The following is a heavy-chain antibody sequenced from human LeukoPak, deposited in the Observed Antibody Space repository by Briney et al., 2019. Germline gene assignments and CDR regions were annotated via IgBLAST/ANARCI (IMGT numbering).Heavy chain of an antibody. CDR3: LGVPY. CDR1: GFTFSSYW. Sequence: GGSLRLSCAASGFTFSSYWMHWVRQAPGKGLVWVSRINGDGSSTNYADSVKGRFTISRDNAKNTLYLQMNSLRAEDTAVYYCLGVPYWGRGTLVTVSS. D-gene: IGHD3-16*01. J-gene: IGHJ4*02. V-gene: IGHV3-74*01. CDR2: INGDGSST.